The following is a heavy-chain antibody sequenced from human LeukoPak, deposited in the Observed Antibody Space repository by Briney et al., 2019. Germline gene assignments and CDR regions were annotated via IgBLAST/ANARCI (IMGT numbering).Heavy chain of an antibody. Sequence: GGSLRLSCAASGFTFSSYSMNWVRQAPGKGLEWVSSISSSSSYIYYADSVKGRFTISRDNAKNSLYLQMNSLRVEDTAIYYCARDPYNGAYSEGYYYYYMDVWGKGATVTVSS. CDR1: GFTFSSYS. CDR2: ISSSSSYI. D-gene: IGHD1-1*01. V-gene: IGHV3-21*01. J-gene: IGHJ6*03. CDR3: ARDPYNGAYSEGYYYYYMDV.